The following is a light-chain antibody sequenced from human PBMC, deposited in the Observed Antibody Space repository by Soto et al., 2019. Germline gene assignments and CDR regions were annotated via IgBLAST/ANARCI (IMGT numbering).Light chain of an antibody. CDR3: QQSYSTLT. Sequence: DIQMTQSPSSLSASVGDRVTITCRASQSISSYLNWYQQKPGKAPKLLIYAASSFQSRVPSRFSGSGSGTDFTLTISSLQPEDFANYYCQQSYSTLTFGGGTKVEIK. V-gene: IGKV1-39*01. CDR2: AAS. J-gene: IGKJ4*01. CDR1: QSISSY.